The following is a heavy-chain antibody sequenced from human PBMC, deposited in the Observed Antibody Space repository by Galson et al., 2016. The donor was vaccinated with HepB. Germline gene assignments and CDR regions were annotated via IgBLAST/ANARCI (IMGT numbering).Heavy chain of an antibody. CDR3: ARDQIYYGSGSYWGY. CDR1: GYTFRSYG. CDR2: VSGYNGNT. D-gene: IGHD3-10*01. V-gene: IGHV1-18*04. Sequence: SVKVSCKVSGYTFRSYGISWVRQAPGQGLQWMGWVSGYNGNTNYAQKFQGRVTMTTDTSTNTAYMELRGLRSDDTAVYYCARDQIYYGSGSYWGYWGQGTLVTVSS. J-gene: IGHJ4*02.